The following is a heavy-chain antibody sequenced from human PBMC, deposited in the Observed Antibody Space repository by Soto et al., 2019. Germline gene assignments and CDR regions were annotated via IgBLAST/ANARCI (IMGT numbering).Heavy chain of an antibody. D-gene: IGHD3-3*01. V-gene: IGHV3-49*04. Sequence: PGGSLRLSCTFSGFTSDDYDYALTWVREAPGKGLQWLGLIRGSTYGGTTEYAASVKGRFTIPMDDSKGITYLQMNSLKTEDTAVYYCSRDGDFYGLDVWAPGTTVPVSS. J-gene: IGHJ6*02. CDR2: IRGSTYGGTT. CDR3: SRDGDFYGLDV. CDR1: GFTSDDYDYA.